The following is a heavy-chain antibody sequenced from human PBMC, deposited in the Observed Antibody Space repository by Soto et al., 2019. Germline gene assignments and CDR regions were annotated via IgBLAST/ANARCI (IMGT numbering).Heavy chain of an antibody. V-gene: IGHV4-30-2*01. CDR1: GGSIGSGDSS. Sequence: SEPLALTCDVSGGSIGSGDSSWSWIRQPPAKGLEWIGYIYQNGNTYYSPSLMSRVTISLDRSKNQFSLRSDDTAVYYCAREGSGYNFWGQGTQVTVSS. CDR3: AREGSGYNF. CDR2: IYQNGNT. D-gene: IGHD5-12*01. J-gene: IGHJ4*02.